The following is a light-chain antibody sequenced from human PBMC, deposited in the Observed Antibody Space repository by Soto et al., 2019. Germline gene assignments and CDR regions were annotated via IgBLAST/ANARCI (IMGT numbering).Light chain of an antibody. Sequence: DIVMTQSPDSLAVSLGERASINCKSSQSVLYSSNNKNYLAWYQQKAGQPPKLLIYWASTRESGVPDRFSGSGSGTDFTLTISSLQAEDVPVYYCQQYYSTPWTFGQGTKVEIK. V-gene: IGKV4-1*01. CDR1: QSVLYSSNNKNY. CDR3: QQYYSTPWT. J-gene: IGKJ1*01. CDR2: WAS.